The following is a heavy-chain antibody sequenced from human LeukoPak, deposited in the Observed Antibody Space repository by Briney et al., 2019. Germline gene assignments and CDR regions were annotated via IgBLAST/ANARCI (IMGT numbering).Heavy chain of an antibody. CDR1: GFTFSDYY. CDR3: ARDATSYYYGMDV. J-gene: IGHJ6*02. Sequence: GGSLRLSCAASGFTFSDYYMSWIRQAPGKGLEWVSAISGSGGSTYYADSVKGRFTISRDSSKNTLYLQMNSLRAEDTAVYYCARDATSYYYGMDVWGQGTTVTVSS. CDR2: ISGSGGST. D-gene: IGHD2-15*01. V-gene: IGHV3-23*01.